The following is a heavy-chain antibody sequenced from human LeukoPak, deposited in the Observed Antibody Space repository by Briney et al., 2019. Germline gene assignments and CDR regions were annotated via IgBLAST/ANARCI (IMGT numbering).Heavy chain of an antibody. V-gene: IGHV1-46*03. D-gene: IGHD3-22*01. Sequence: ASVKVSCKASGYTFTSYYMHWVRQAPGQGLEWMGIINPSGGSTSYAQKFQGRVTMTRDTSTSTVYMELSSLRSEDTAVYYCARGAPKLYYDCSGYYYFDYWGQGTLVTVSS. CDR3: ARGAPKLYYDCSGYYYFDY. CDR1: GYTFTSYY. J-gene: IGHJ4*02. CDR2: INPSGGST.